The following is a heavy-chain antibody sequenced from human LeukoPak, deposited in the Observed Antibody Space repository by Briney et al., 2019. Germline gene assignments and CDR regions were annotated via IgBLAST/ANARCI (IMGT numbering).Heavy chain of an antibody. CDR1: GGTFSSYA. J-gene: IGHJ5*02. D-gene: IGHD2-2*01. V-gene: IGHV1-69*06. Sequence: ASVKLSCKASGGTFSSYAISWVRQAPGQGLDLMGRIIPIFGTANYAQKFQGRVTITADKSTSTAYMELSSLRSEDTAVYYCASSGRVVPAATENWFDPWGQGTLVTVSS. CDR2: IIPIFGTA. CDR3: ASSGRVVPAATENWFDP.